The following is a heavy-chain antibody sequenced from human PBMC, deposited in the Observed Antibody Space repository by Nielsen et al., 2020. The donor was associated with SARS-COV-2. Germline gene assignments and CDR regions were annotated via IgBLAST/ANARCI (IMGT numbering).Heavy chain of an antibody. CDR3: GVAGGY. V-gene: IGHV3-20*04. D-gene: IGHD6-19*01. CDR2: INWNGGST. CDR1: GFTFDDYG. Sequence: GESLKISCAASGFTFDDYGMSWVRQAPGKGLEWVSGINWNGGSTGYADSVKGRFTISRDNAKNTLYLQMNSLRAEDTAVHYCGVAGGYWGQGTLVTVSS. J-gene: IGHJ4*02.